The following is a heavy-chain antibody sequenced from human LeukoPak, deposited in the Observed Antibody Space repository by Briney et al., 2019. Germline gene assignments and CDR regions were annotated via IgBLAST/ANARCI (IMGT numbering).Heavy chain of an antibody. CDR2: ISYDGSNK. J-gene: IGHJ4*02. Sequence: PGGSLRLSCAASGFTFSDYYMNWIRQAPGKGLEWVAVISYDGSNKYYADSVKGRFTISRDNSKNTLYLQMNSLRAEDTAVYYCARDSRDPQPFFDYWGQGTLVTVSS. CDR3: ARDSRDPQPFFDY. V-gene: IGHV3-30-3*01. CDR1: GFTFSDYY. D-gene: IGHD1-1*01.